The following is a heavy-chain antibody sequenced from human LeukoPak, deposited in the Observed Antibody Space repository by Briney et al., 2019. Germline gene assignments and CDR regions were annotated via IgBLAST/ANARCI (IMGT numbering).Heavy chain of an antibody. V-gene: IGHV1-18*04. CDR1: GYTFTSYY. D-gene: IGHD4-17*01. J-gene: IGHJ4*02. CDR3: ARALYSGDYYGWGY. CDR2: ISGYNGNT. Sequence: ASVKVSCKASGYTFTSYYMHWVRQAPGQGLEWMGWISGYNGNTKYVQKLQGRVTMTRDTSTTTAYMELRGLRSDDTAVYYCARALYSGDYYGWGYWGQGTLVTVSS.